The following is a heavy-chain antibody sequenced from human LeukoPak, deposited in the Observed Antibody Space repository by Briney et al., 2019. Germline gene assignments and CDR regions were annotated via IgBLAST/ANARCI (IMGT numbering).Heavy chain of an antibody. CDR1: GFTFGSYD. CDR3: ARGRCSGGSCYPYYYYYHMDV. D-gene: IGHD2-15*01. V-gene: IGHV3-13*01. Sequence: QPGGSLRLSCAASGFTFGSYDMHWVRQATGKGLEWVSAIGTADDTYYPGSVKGRFTISRENAKNSLYLQMNSLRVGDTAVYYCARGRCSGGSCYPYYYYYHMDVWGQGTTVTVSS. J-gene: IGHJ6*02. CDR2: IGTADDT.